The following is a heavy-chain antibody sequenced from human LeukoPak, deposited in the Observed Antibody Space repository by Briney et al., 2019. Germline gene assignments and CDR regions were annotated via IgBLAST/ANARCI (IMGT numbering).Heavy chain of an antibody. V-gene: IGHV3-21*01. CDR2: ISRSGDYV. J-gene: IGHJ4*02. CDR1: GFTFSSYT. Sequence: GGSLRLSCAASGFTFSSYTMTWVRQAPGKGLEWVSSISRSGDYVFYADSVRGRFTISRDNAKNSLYLQMTSLRAEDTAVYYCAKDRLVGGSDRHPLDYRGQGTLVTVSS. D-gene: IGHD1-26*01. CDR3: AKDRLVGGSDRHPLDY.